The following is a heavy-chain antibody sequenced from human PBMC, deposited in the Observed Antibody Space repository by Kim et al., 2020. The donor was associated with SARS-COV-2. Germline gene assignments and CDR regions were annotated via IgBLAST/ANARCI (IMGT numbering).Heavy chain of an antibody. Sequence: APVKGRFTISRDDSKNTLYLQMNSLKTDDTAVYYCTTAAAHGFDYYGMDVWGQGTTVTVSS. CDR3: TTAAAHGFDYYGMDV. J-gene: IGHJ6*02. D-gene: IGHD6-13*01. V-gene: IGHV3-15*01.